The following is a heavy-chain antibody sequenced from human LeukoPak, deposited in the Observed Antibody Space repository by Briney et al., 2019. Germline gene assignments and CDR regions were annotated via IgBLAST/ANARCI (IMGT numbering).Heavy chain of an antibody. Sequence: GGSLRLSCAASGFTFSSYWMSWVRQAPGKGLEWVANIKQDGSEKYYVDSVKGRFTISRDDAKNSPYLQMNSLRAEDTAVYYCARVGGKYSSSGYWGQGTLVTVSS. CDR3: ARVGGKYSSSGY. CDR2: IKQDGSEK. J-gene: IGHJ4*02. V-gene: IGHV3-7*01. D-gene: IGHD6-6*01. CDR1: GFTFSSYW.